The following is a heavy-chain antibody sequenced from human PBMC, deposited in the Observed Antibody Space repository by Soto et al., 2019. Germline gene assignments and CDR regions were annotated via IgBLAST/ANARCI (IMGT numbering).Heavy chain of an antibody. CDR3: ARGRRFLEWLDPRAYYYYGMDV. J-gene: IGHJ6*02. Sequence: ASVKVSCKASGYTFTSYGISWVRQAPGQGLEWMGWINPNSGGTNYAQKFQGWVTMTRDTSISTAYMELSRLRSDDTAVYYCARGRRFLEWLDPRAYYYYGMDVWGQGTTVTVSS. D-gene: IGHD3-3*01. V-gene: IGHV1-2*04. CDR1: GYTFTSYG. CDR2: INPNSGGT.